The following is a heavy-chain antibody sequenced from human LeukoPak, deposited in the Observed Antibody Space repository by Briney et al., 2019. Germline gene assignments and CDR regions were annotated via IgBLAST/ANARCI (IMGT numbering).Heavy chain of an antibody. Sequence: GESLKISCKGPGYSFTSYWISWVRQLPGKGLEWMGRIDPSDSYTNYSPSFQGHVTISADKSISTAYLQWSSPKASDTAMYYCARQEVPPYYGMDVWGQGTTVTVSS. J-gene: IGHJ6*02. D-gene: IGHD1-1*01. CDR3: ARQEVPPYYGMDV. CDR2: IDPSDSYT. V-gene: IGHV5-10-1*01. CDR1: GYSFTSYW.